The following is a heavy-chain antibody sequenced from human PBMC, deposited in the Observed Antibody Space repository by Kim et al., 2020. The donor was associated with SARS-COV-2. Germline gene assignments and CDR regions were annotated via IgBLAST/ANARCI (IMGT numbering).Heavy chain of an antibody. CDR2: IYYSGST. Sequence: SETLSLTCTVSGGSISSGGYYWSWIRQHPGKGLEWIGYIYYSGSTYYNPSLKSRVTISVDTSKNQFSLKLSSVTAADTALYYCARVSSNNVLRYSDWPGGRSTCRKYLDYWGQGTLVSVSS. CDR1: GGSISSGGYY. J-gene: IGHJ4*02. D-gene: IGHD3-9*01. CDR3: ARVSSNNVLRYSDWPGGRSTCRKYLDY. V-gene: IGHV4-31*03.